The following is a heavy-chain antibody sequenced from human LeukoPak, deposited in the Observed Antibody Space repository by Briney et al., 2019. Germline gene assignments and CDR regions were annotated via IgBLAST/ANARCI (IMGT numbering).Heavy chain of an antibody. CDR2: ISYDGSNK. CDR1: GFTFSSYG. CDR3: AKDPYGDYVSGNWFDP. D-gene: IGHD4-17*01. V-gene: IGHV3-30*18. J-gene: IGHJ5*02. Sequence: GGSLRLSCAASGFTFSSYGMHWVRQAPGRGLEWVAVISYDGSNKYYADSVKGRFTISRDNSKNTLYLQMNSLRAEDTAVYYCAKDPYGDYVSGNWFDPWGQGTLVTVSS.